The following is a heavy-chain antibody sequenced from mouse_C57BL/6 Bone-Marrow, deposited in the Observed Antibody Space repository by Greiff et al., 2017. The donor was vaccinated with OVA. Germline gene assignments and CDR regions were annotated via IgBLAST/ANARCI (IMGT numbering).Heavy chain of an antibody. D-gene: IGHD1-1*01. CDR2: IDPSDSYT. CDR1: GYTFTSYW. J-gene: IGHJ1*03. Sequence: VQLQQSGAELVMPGASVKLSCKASGYTFTSYWMHWVKQRPGQGLEWIGEIDPSDSYTNYNQKFKGKSTLTVDKSSSTAYMQLCSLTSEDSAVYYCARRHYYGSSLYWYFDVWGTGTTVTVSS. V-gene: IGHV1-69*01. CDR3: ARRHYYGSSLYWYFDV.